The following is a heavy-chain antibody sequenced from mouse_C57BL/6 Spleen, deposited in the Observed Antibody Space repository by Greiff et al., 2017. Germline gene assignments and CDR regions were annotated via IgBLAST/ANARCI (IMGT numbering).Heavy chain of an antibody. CDR1: GFTFSNYW. CDR3: TSYYRKAY. CDR2: IRLKSDNYAT. J-gene: IGHJ3*01. Sequence: EVKLEESGGGLVQPGGSMKLSCVASGFTFSNYWMNWVRQSPEKGLEWVAQIRLKSDNYATHYAESVKGRFTISRDDSKSSVYLQMNNLRAEDTGIYYCTSYYRKAYWGQGTLVTVSA. D-gene: IGHD2-14*01. V-gene: IGHV6-3*01.